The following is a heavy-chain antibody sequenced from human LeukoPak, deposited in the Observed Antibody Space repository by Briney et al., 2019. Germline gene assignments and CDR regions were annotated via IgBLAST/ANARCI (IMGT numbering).Heavy chain of an antibody. CDR3: ARVVPPDYGSGSLVDAFDI. J-gene: IGHJ3*02. Sequence: GASVKVSCKASGYTFTGYYMHWVRQAPGQGLEWMGWINPNSGGTNYAQKLQGRVTMTTDTSTSTAYMELRSLRSDDTAVYYCARVVPPDYGSGSLVDAFDIWGQGTMVTVSS. CDR1: GYTFTGYY. D-gene: IGHD3-10*01. V-gene: IGHV1-2*02. CDR2: INPNSGGT.